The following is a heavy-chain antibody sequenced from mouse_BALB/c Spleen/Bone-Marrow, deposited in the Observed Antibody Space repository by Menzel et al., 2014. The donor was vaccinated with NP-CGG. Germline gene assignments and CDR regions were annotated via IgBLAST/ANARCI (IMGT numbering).Heavy chain of an antibody. Sequence: VQLKDSGGGLVQPGGSLKLSCAASGFDFSRYWMSWVRQAPGKGLEWIGEINPDSSTINYTPSLKDKFIISRDNAKNTLYLQMSKVRSEDTALYYCAKANWDVSGYFDVWGAGTTVTVSS. D-gene: IGHD4-1*01. J-gene: IGHJ1*01. CDR3: AKANWDVSGYFDV. V-gene: IGHV4-1*02. CDR1: GFDFSRYW. CDR2: INPDSSTI.